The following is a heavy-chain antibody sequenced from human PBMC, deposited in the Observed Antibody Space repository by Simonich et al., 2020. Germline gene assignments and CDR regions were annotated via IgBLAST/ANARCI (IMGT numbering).Heavy chain of an antibody. Sequence: QVQLVQSGAEVKKPGASVKVSCKASGYTFTGYYMHWVRQAPGQGLEWRGSINPNSDGTNYDQKFQGRVTMTRATSISTAYMELSRLRSDDTAVYYCARNGLVGILKAFDIWGQGTMVTVSS. J-gene: IGHJ3*02. CDR1: GYTFTGYY. V-gene: IGHV1-2*02. CDR2: INPNSDGT. D-gene: IGHD2-21*01. CDR3: ARNGLVGILKAFDI.